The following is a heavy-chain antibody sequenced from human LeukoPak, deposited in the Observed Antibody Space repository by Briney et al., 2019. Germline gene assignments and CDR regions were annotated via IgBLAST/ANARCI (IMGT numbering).Heavy chain of an antibody. J-gene: IGHJ5*02. CDR1: GFTFSSYW. V-gene: IGHV3-7*01. CDR3: ARDIGLRKAAPPGWFDP. Sequence: AGGSLRLSCAASGFTFSSYWMSWVRQAPGKGLEWVASIKQDGSEKYCVDSVKGRFTISRDNANNSLYLQMNSLRADDTAVYYCARDIGLRKAAPPGWFDPWGQGALVPVSS. CDR2: IKQDGSEK. D-gene: IGHD6-6*01.